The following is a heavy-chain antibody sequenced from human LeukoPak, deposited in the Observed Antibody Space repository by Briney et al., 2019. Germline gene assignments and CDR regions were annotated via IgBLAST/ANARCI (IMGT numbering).Heavy chain of an antibody. CDR3: ARESDDFSFDY. V-gene: IGHV1-2*02. J-gene: IGHJ4*02. CDR2: INPNSGGT. D-gene: IGHD3-3*01. CDR1: AYTFTGYY. Sequence: ASVKLSCKASAYTFTGYYIHWVRQAPGQGLEWMGWINPNSGGTNYEQKFRGRVTMTRDTSINTAYMELSRLRSDDTAVYYCARESDDFSFDYWGQGTLVTVSS.